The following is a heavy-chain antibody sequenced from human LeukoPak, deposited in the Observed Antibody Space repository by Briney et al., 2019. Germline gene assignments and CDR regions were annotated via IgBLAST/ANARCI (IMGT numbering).Heavy chain of an antibody. V-gene: IGHV1-2*02. CDR2: IKPNSGGT. CDR3: ARPSGGGLRDGFDI. CDR1: GYTFTAYY. D-gene: IGHD3-16*01. Sequence: ASVKVSCKASGYTFTAYYIHWVRQAPGQGLEWMGWIKPNSGGTNYAQKFQGRVTMTRDTSISTAYMELSSLRSDDTAVYYCARPSGGGLRDGFDIWGQGTMVTVSS. J-gene: IGHJ3*02.